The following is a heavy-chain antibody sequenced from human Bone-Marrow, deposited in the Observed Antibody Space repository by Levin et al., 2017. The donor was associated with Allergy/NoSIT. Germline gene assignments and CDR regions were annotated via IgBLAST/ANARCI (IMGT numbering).Heavy chain of an antibody. CDR1: GYSISSDYY. CDR2: IYHSGST. Sequence: PSETLSLTCAVSGYSISSDYYWGWIRQPPGEGLEWIGNIYHSGSTYYNPSLKSRVTLSVSPSKNQFSLKVTSVTAADTAVYYCARTLGYCSGDSCYFYFDYWGRGTLVTVSS. J-gene: IGHJ4*02. CDR3: ARTLGYCSGDSCYFYFDY. V-gene: IGHV4-38-2*01. D-gene: IGHD2-15*01.